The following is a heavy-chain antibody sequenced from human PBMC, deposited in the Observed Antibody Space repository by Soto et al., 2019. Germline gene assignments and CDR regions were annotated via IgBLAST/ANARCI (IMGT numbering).Heavy chain of an antibody. Sequence: SGPTLGNPTQTLTLTCAFSGFSLTTSGVGVGWIRQPPGKALEWLALIYWDDDERYSPSLKTRLTITKDTSTNQVVLTMTKMDPVDTATYYCVHSRMDVWGQGTTVTVSS. CDR2: IYWDDDE. CDR1: GFSLTTSGVG. J-gene: IGHJ6*02. CDR3: VHSRMDV. V-gene: IGHV2-5*02.